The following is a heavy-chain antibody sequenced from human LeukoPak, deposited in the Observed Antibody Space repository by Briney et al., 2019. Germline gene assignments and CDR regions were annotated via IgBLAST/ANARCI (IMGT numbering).Heavy chain of an antibody. CDR2: INTDGRIT. CDR3: AKEGPSSWYRYFDY. CDR1: GFTFNTYW. Sequence: GGSLRLSCAASGFTFNTYWMHWVRQAPGKGLVWVSRINTDGRITNYADSVKGRFTISRDNAKNTLFLQMNSLRAEDTAVYYCAKEGPSSWYRYFDYWGQGTLVTVSS. V-gene: IGHV3-74*01. D-gene: IGHD6-13*01. J-gene: IGHJ4*02.